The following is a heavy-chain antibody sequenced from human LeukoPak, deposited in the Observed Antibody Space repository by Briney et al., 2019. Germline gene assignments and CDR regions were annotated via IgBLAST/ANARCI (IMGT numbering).Heavy chain of an antibody. V-gene: IGHV1-18*01. J-gene: IGHJ4*02. CDR3: ARGEEPLTPFDY. Sequence: ASVKVSCKASGGTFSSYAISWVRQAPGQGLEWMGWISAYNGNTNYAQKLQGRVTMTTDTSTSTAYMELRSLRSDDTAVYYCARGEEPLTPFDYWGQGTLVTVSS. D-gene: IGHD1-14*01. CDR2: ISAYNGNT. CDR1: GGTFSSYA.